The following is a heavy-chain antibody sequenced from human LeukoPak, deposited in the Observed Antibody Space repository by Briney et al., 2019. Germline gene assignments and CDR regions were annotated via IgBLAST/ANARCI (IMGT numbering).Heavy chain of an antibody. CDR3: ARGVRSHFYDYSGLYYYYLDL. Sequence: ASVKVSCKPSGGTFSGQAVSWVRQAPGQGLEWMGRIIPIFGSTDYSQKFQGRVTIITDEPATIVYMELSSLRSDDTAVYYCARGVRSHFYDYSGLYYYYLDLWGKGTTVTVSS. D-gene: IGHD3-16*01. CDR2: IIPIFGST. J-gene: IGHJ6*03. CDR1: GGTFSGQA. V-gene: IGHV1-69*05.